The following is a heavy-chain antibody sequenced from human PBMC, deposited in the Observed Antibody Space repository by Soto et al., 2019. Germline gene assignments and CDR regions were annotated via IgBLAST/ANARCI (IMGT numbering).Heavy chain of an antibody. D-gene: IGHD4-17*01. CDR2: ISYDGSNK. J-gene: IGHJ4*02. CDR3: ASPTTVTTYLDY. Sequence: QVQLVESGGGVVQPGRSLRLSCAASGFTFSSYGMHWVRQAPGKGLEWVAVISYDGSNKYYADSVKGRFTISRDNSKNTLYLQMNSLRAEDTAVYYCASPTTVTTYLDYWGQGTLVTVSS. V-gene: IGHV3-30*03. CDR1: GFTFSSYG.